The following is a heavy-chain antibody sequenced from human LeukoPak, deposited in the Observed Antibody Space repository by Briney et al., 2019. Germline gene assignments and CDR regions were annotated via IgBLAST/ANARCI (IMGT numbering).Heavy chain of an antibody. J-gene: IGHJ4*02. CDR2: ISATNGNT. D-gene: IGHD3-22*01. CDR3: ARGSTARYYYDSSGYYRGAFDY. V-gene: IGHV1-18*01. CDR1: GYSFTSYG. Sequence: ASVKVSCKTSGYSFTSYGISWVRQAPGQGLEWMGWISATNGNTKYTQRLQGGVTMTTDTSTRTAYMELRSLRSDDTAVYYCARGSTARYYYDSSGYYRGAFDYWGQGTLVTVSS.